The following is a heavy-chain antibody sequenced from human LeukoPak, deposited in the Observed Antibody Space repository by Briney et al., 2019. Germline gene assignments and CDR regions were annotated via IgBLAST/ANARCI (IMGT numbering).Heavy chain of an antibody. CDR2: INPNSGDT. CDR3: TRSDYDTSGEFDY. J-gene: IGHJ4*02. CDR1: GYTFTTYY. Sequence: ASVKVSCKASGYTFTTYYMHWVRQAPGQGLEWMGWINPNSGDTNYAQKFQGRVTMTRDTSISTAHMELSRLRSDDTAVYYCTRSDYDTSGEFDYWGQGTLVTVSS. D-gene: IGHD3-22*01. V-gene: IGHV1-2*02.